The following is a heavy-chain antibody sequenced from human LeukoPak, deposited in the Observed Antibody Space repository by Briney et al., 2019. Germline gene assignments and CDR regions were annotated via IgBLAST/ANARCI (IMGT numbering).Heavy chain of an antibody. Sequence: TSVKVSCKASGYTFTGYYMHWVRQAPGQGLEWMGWINPNSGGTNYAQKFQGRVIMTRDTSISTAYMELSRLRSDDTAVYYCARGKNGDSSSWYAVCYYYMDVWGKGTTVTISS. CDR2: INPNSGGT. V-gene: IGHV1-2*02. CDR3: ARGKNGDSSSWYAVCYYYMDV. CDR1: GYTFTGYY. J-gene: IGHJ6*03. D-gene: IGHD6-13*01.